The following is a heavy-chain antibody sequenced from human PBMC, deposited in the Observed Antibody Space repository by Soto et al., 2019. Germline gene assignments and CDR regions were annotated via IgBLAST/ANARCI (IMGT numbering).Heavy chain of an antibody. Sequence: QVQLVQSGAEVKKPGSSVTVSCKASGGTFSSYTISWVRQAPGQGLEWMGGIIPIFGTANYAQKFQGRVTITADDSTSTVYMDLSRLRSDDPAVYYWASGNHRWLQLSYFDLWGRGTLVTVSS. CDR2: IIPIFGTA. CDR1: GGTFSSYT. D-gene: IGHD5-12*01. V-gene: IGHV1-69*12. J-gene: IGHJ2*01. CDR3: ASGNHRWLQLSYFDL.